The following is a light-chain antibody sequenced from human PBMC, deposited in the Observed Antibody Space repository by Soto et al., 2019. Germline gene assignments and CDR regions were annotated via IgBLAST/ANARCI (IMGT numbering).Light chain of an antibody. CDR2: GAS. Sequence: IVLTQSPGTLSLTQGERATLSCRASQSVSNNYLAWYQQKPGQAPRLLIYGASTRAIGIPARFSGSGSGTEFTLTISSLQSEDFAVYYCQQYHNWPMTFGQGTKVDIK. J-gene: IGKJ1*01. CDR1: QSVSNN. V-gene: IGKV3-15*01. CDR3: QQYHNWPMT.